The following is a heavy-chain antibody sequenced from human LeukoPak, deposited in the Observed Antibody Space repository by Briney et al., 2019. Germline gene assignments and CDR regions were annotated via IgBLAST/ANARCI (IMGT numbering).Heavy chain of an antibody. V-gene: IGHV4-59*13. J-gene: IGHJ4*02. CDR2: VFYTGRT. Sequence: SETLSLTCTVSGDSMNEYYWSWVRQPPGKGLELIGYVFYTGRTNYRPSLKNRVTISLDTSKNQFSLRLSSVTAADTAVYYCARYGYFVNDYWGQGNLVTVSS. CDR1: GDSMNEYY. CDR3: ARYGYFVNDY. D-gene: IGHD5-18*01.